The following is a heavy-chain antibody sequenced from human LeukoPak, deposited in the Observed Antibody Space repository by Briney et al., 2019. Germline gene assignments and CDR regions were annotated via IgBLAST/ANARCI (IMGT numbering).Heavy chain of an antibody. J-gene: IGHJ3*02. Sequence: GRSLRLSCAASGFTFSSYGMHWVRQAPGKGLEWVAVMPYDGSNKYYADSVKGRFTISRDNPKNTLYLQMNSLRAEDTAVYYCAKDRRVGATRDDAFDIWGQGTMVTVSS. D-gene: IGHD1-26*01. CDR2: MPYDGSNK. CDR3: AKDRRVGATRDDAFDI. CDR1: GFTFSSYG. V-gene: IGHV3-30*18.